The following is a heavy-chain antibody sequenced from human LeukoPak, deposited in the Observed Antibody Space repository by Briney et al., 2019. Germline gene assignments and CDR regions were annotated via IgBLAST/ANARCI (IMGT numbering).Heavy chain of an antibody. D-gene: IGHD4-17*01. CDR2: INHSGST. CDR3: ARGDYGDSTLYYYGMDV. J-gene: IGHJ6*02. V-gene: IGHV4-34*01. CDR1: GGSFSGYY. Sequence: SETLSLTCAVYGGSFSGYYWSRIRQPPGKGLEWIGEINHSGSTNYNPSLKSRVTISVDTSKNQFSLKLSSVTAADTAVYYCARGDYGDSTLYYYGMDVWGQGTTVTVSS.